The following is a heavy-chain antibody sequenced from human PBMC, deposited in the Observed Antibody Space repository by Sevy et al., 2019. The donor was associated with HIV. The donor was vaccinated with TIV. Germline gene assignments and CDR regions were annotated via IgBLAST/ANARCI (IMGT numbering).Heavy chain of an antibody. CDR3: AKGSDIVVVPAANEDWFDP. CDR1: GFTFSSYA. J-gene: IGHJ5*02. CDR2: ISGSGGST. D-gene: IGHD2-2*01. V-gene: IGHV3-23*01. Sequence: RGSLRLSCAASGFTFSSYAMSWVRQAPGKGLEWVSAISGSGGSTYYADSVKGRFTISRDNSKNTLYLQMNSLRAEDTAVYYCAKGSDIVVVPAANEDWFDPWGQGTLVTVSS.